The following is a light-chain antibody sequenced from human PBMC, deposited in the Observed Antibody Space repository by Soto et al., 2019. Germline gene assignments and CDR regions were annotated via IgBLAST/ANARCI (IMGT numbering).Light chain of an antibody. CDR1: LGISSY. CDR2: AAS. J-gene: IGKJ1*01. Sequence: IQLTQSPSSLSASVGDRVTITCRASLGISSYLAWYQQKPGKAPKLLIYAASTLQSGVPSRFSGSGSGTDFTLTISSLQPADFATYYCQQLNSYSWTFGQGTKVEIK. V-gene: IGKV1-9*01. CDR3: QQLNSYSWT.